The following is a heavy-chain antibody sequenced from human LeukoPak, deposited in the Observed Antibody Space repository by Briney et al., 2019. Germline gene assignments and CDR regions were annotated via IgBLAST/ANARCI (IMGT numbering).Heavy chain of an antibody. CDR2: ISADAVDT. J-gene: IGHJ5*02. CDR3: AKEVWWSVS. CDR1: GFTFSNHA. D-gene: IGHD2-8*02. Sequence: PGGSLRLSCVASGFTFSNHAMTWVRQAPGKGLEWVSAISADAVDTFYAPSVKGRFTISRDNSKNTLYLQINSLRAEDTAMYYCAKEVWWSVSWGQGTLVTVSS. V-gene: IGHV3-23*01.